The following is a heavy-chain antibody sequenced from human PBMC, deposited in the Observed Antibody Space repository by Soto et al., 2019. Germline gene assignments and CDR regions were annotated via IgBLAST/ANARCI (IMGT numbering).Heavy chain of an antibody. CDR1: GGSFSGYY. J-gene: IGHJ4*02. CDR2: INHSGST. Sequence: PSETLSLTCAVYGGSFSGYYWSWIRQPPGKGLEWIGEINHSGSTNYNPSLKSRVTISVDTSKNQFSLKLSSVTAADTAVYYCASRTSSKRYADTAMVRGVRKSVFDYWGQGTLVTVSS. CDR3: ASRTSSKRYADTAMVRGVRKSVFDY. V-gene: IGHV4-34*01. D-gene: IGHD5-18*01.